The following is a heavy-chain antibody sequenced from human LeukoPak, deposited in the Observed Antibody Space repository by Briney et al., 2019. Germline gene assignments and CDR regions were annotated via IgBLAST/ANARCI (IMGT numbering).Heavy chain of an antibody. Sequence: GESLKISCKGSGYSFTSYWIGWVRQMPGKGLEWMGIIYPGDSDTRYSPSFQGQVTISADKSISTAYLQWSSLKASDTAMYYCARFSHSSGWFTGYFDYWGQGTLVTVSS. CDR2: IYPGDSDT. V-gene: IGHV5-51*01. D-gene: IGHD6-19*01. CDR1: GYSFTSYW. J-gene: IGHJ4*02. CDR3: ARFSHSSGWFTGYFDY.